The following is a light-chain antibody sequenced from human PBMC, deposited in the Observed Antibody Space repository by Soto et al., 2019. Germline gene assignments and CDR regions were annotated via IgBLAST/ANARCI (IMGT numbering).Light chain of an antibody. Sequence: DIQMTQSPSSLSASVGDRVTITCRASQGIGNYLAWYQQKPGQVPKLLLYAASTLQSGVPSRFSGSGSGTDFTLTISSLQPEDVATYYCQKYNGARWTFGQGTKVEIK. V-gene: IGKV1-27*01. CDR1: QGIGNY. J-gene: IGKJ1*01. CDR3: QKYNGARWT. CDR2: AAS.